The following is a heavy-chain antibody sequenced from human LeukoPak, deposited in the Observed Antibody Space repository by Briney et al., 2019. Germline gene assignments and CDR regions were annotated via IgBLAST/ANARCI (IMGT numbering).Heavy chain of an antibody. D-gene: IGHD2-2*01. V-gene: IGHV4-59*01. CDR3: ARGHCSSTSCLGMDV. CDR1: GGSISSYY. J-gene: IGHJ6*02. CDR2: IYYSGST. Sequence: SETLSLTCTVSGGSISSYYWSWIRQPPGKGLEWIGYIYYSGSTNYNPSLKSRVTISVDTSKNQFSLKLSSVTAADTAVYYCARGHCSSTSCLGMDVWGQGTTVTVSS.